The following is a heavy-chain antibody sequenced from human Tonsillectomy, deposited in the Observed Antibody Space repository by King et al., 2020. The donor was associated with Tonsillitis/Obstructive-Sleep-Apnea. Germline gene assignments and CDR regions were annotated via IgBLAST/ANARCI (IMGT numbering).Heavy chain of an antibody. D-gene: IGHD2-15*01. J-gene: IGHJ4*02. CDR1: GFTFSSYA. Sequence: VQLVESGGGLVQPGGSLRLSCAASGFTFSSYAMSWVRQAPGKGLEWVSTINNSGGSTYYADSVKGRFTIARDNSKKTLYLQMNSLRAEDTAVYYCAKMRGYCSSGSCWGFDSWGQGALVTVSS. CDR3: AKMRGYCSSGSCWGFDS. CDR2: INNSGGST. V-gene: IGHV3-23*04.